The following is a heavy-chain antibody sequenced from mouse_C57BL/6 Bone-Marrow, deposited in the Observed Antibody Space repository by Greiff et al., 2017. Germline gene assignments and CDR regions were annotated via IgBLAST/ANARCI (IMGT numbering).Heavy chain of an antibody. V-gene: IGHV14-3*01. CDR2: IDPANGNT. J-gene: IGHJ4*01. D-gene: IGHD2-3*01. Sequence: VHVKQSVAELVRPGASVKLSCTASGFNIKNTYMHWVKQRPEQGLEWIGRIDPANGNTKYAPKFQGKATITADTSSNTAYLQLSSLTSEDTAIYYCARYDGNSFYAMDYWGQGTSVTVSS. CDR3: ARYDGNSFYAMDY. CDR1: GFNIKNTY.